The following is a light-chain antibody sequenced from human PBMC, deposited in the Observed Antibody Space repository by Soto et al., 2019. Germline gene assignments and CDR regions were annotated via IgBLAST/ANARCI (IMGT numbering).Light chain of an antibody. CDR3: HQYHNWPA. Sequence: EIVMTQSPATLSVSPGDRATLSCRASQSVFSSLAWYQQKPGQAPRLLIYGAATRATGIPARFSGSGSGTEFTPAISVLQSEHFAVYYCHQYHNWPAFGQGTKVDIK. CDR2: GAA. V-gene: IGKV3-15*01. CDR1: QSVFSS. J-gene: IGKJ1*01.